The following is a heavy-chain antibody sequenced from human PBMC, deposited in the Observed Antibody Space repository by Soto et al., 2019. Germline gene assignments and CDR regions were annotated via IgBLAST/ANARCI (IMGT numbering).Heavy chain of an antibody. CDR2: IYHSGST. J-gene: IGHJ5*02. V-gene: IGHV4-30-2*01. D-gene: IGHD4-17*01. CDR1: GGSISSCGYS. CDR3: ARGWGPYGGNINWFDP. Sequence: TLSLTCAVSGGSISSCGYSWGFIRQPPGKGLEWIGYIYHSGSTYYNPSLKSRVTISVDRSKNQFSLKLSSVTAADTAVYYCARGWGPYGGNINWFDPWGQGTPGHRLL.